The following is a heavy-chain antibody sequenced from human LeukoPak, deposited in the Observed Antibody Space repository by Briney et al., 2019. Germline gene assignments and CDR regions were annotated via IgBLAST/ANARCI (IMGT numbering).Heavy chain of an antibody. CDR2: TFYRSKWYL. Sequence: SQTLSLTCAISGDSVSNNRAAWNWIRQSPSRGLEWLGRTFYRSKWYLDYAVSVKSRIIISSDTFTNQFSLRLNSVTPEDTAVYYCTREEDDYFPFDPWGQGTLVTVSS. CDR3: TREEDDYFPFDP. CDR1: GDSVSNNRAA. V-gene: IGHV6-1*01. J-gene: IGHJ5*02. D-gene: IGHD2/OR15-2a*01.